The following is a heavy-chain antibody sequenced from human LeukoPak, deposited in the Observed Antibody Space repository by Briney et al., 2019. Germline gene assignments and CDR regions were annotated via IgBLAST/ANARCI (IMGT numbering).Heavy chain of an antibody. CDR3: TRGLGEHGGVSDR. Sequence: GGSLRLSCAASGFTVSSNYMSWVRQAPGKGLEWVSAISGSGGSTYYADSVKGRFTISRDNAKDSVYLQMNSLRAEDTAVYYCTRGLGEHGGVSDRWGQGTLVIVS. CDR1: GFTVSSNY. J-gene: IGHJ5*02. V-gene: IGHV3-23*01. D-gene: IGHD3-16*01. CDR2: ISGSGGST.